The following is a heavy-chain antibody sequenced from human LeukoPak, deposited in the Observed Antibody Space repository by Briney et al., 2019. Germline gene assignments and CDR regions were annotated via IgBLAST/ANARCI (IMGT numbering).Heavy chain of an antibody. CDR3: ARGRYSAGDNWFDP. CDR2: IYYSGST. Sequence: SQTLSLTCTVSGGSISSGGYYWSWIRQHPGKGLEWIGYIYYSGSTYYNPSPKSRVTISVDTSKNQFSLKLSSVTAADTAVYYCARGRYSAGDNWFDPWGQGTLVTVSS. V-gene: IGHV4-31*03. J-gene: IGHJ5*02. D-gene: IGHD3-9*01. CDR1: GGSISSGGYY.